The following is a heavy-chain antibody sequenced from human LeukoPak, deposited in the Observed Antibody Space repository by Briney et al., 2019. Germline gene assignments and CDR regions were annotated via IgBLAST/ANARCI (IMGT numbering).Heavy chain of an antibody. CDR3: AIFYGDYDYFDY. J-gene: IGHJ4*02. Sequence: SETLSLTCTVSGGSISSGSYYWSWIRQPPGKGLEWIGSIYYSGSTYYNPSLKSRVTISVDTSKNQFSLKLSSVTAADTAVYYCAIFYGDYDYFDYGGQGTLVTVSS. D-gene: IGHD4-17*01. CDR1: GGSISSGSYY. V-gene: IGHV4-39*01. CDR2: IYYSGST.